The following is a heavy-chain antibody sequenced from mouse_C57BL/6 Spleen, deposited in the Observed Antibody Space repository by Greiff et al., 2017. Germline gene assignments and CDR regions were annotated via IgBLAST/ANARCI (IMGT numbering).Heavy chain of an antibody. J-gene: IGHJ2*01. CDR1: GYTFTSYW. CDR3: ARAYYSNWNFDD. Sequence: QVQLQQPGAELVKPGASVKLSCKASGYTFTSYWMHWVKQRPGQGLEWIGMIHPNSGSTNYNEKFKSKATLTVDKSSSTAYKQLSSLTSEDSAVYYCARAYYSNWNFDDWGQGTTLTVSS. V-gene: IGHV1-64*01. D-gene: IGHD2-5*01. CDR2: IHPNSGST.